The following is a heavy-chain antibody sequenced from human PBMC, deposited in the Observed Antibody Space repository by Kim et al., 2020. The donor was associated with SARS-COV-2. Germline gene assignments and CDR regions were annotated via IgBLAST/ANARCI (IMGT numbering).Heavy chain of an antibody. Sequence: GGSLRLSCAASGFIFSNFNMNWVRQAPGKGLEWVSSISFTSTQTYYADSVKGRFTISRDNAKNSLFLEMNSLRVEDTAVYFCGTYVDSVYYWGQGTPVTVSS. CDR3: GTYVDSVYY. CDR2: ISFTSTQT. J-gene: IGHJ4*02. D-gene: IGHD4-17*01. CDR1: GFIFSNFN. V-gene: IGHV3-21*01.